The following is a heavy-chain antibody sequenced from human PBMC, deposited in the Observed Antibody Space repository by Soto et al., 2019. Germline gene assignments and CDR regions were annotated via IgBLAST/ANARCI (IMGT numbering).Heavy chain of an antibody. CDR2: ISAYNGNT. CDR1: GYSFTSYG. CDR3: ARVRCSSTSCYFGEDYYNYRLDF. V-gene: IGHV1-18*04. J-gene: IGHJ6*02. Sequence: ASVKVSCKASGYSFTSYGISWVRRAPGQGLEWMGWISAYNGNTNYEQKLQGRVTMTTDTSTSTAYMELRSLRSDDTAVYYCARVRCSSTSCYFGEDYYNYRLDFWGQGTTVTVSS. D-gene: IGHD2-2*01.